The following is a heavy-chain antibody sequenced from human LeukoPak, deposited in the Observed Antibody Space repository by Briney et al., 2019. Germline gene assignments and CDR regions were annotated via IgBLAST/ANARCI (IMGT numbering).Heavy chain of an antibody. J-gene: IGHJ5*02. CDR1: GGYIRSSNYY. D-gene: IGHD3-10*01. CDR3: ARGVGRYP. Sequence: SETLSLTCPVSGGYIRSSNYYWGWIRQPPGKGLEWIVNIYFSGSTYYNPSLKSRVTISVDTSKNQFSLKLSSVTAADTAVYYCARGVGRYPWGQGTLVTVSS. V-gene: IGHV4-39*01. CDR2: IYFSGST.